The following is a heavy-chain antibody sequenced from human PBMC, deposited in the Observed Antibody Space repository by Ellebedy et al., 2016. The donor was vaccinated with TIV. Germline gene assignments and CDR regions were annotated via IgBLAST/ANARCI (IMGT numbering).Heavy chain of an antibody. CDR2: IYIDGGT. Sequence: GESLKISCAASGFTVNSNYISCVRQAPVKGLEWVSVIYIDGGTFYADSVKGRFPISRDNSKNTVYLQMKSLRAEDTAVYYCTTVPFNVIAMTTEFGYWGQGTQVTGSA. CDR1: GFTVNSNY. V-gene: IGHV3-66*01. D-gene: IGHD3-22*01. CDR3: TTVPFNVIAMTTEFGY. J-gene: IGHJ4*02.